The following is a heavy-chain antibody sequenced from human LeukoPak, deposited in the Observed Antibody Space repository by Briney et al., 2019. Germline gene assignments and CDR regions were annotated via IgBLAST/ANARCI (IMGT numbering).Heavy chain of an antibody. CDR3: AREGRMGGIAAAGTWRRGMDV. CDR2: INHSGST. Sequence: SETLSLTCTVSGGSISSSSYYWGWIRQPPGKGLEWIGEINHSGSTNYNPSLKSRVTISVDTSKNQFSLKLSSVTAADTAVYYCAREGRMGGIAAAGTWRRGMDVWGQGTTVTVSS. D-gene: IGHD6-13*01. J-gene: IGHJ6*02. V-gene: IGHV4-39*07. CDR1: GGSISSSSYY.